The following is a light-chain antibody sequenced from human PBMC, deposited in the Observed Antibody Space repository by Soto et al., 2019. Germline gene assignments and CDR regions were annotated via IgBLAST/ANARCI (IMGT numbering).Light chain of an antibody. CDR3: QQYNNWPRT. V-gene: IGKV3-15*01. CDR2: GAS. CDR1: QSVSSN. Sequence: EIVMTQSPATLSVSPGERATLSCRASQSVSSNLASYQQKPGQAPSLLIYGASTRATGIPARFSGSGSGTEFTLTISSLQSEDFAVYYCQQYNNWPRTFGQGTKVEIK. J-gene: IGKJ1*01.